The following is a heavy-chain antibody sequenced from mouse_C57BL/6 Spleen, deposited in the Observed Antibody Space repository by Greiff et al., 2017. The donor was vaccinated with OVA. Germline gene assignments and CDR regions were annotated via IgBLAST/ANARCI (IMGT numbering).Heavy chain of an antibody. V-gene: IGHV1-82*01. CDR2: IYPGDGDT. J-gene: IGHJ2*01. Sequence: QVQLQQSGPELVKPGASVKISCKASGYAFSSSWMNWVKQRPGKGLEWIGRIYPGDGDTNYNGKFKGKATLTADKSSSTAYMQLSSLTSEDSAVYFCAREGFYSNYPYYFDYWGQGTTLTVSS. CDR1: GYAFSSSW. D-gene: IGHD2-5*01. CDR3: AREGFYSNYPYYFDY.